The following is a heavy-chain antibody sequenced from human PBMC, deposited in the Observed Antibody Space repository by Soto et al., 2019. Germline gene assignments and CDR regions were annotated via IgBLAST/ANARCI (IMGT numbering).Heavy chain of an antibody. D-gene: IGHD1-26*01. CDR1: GGSISSYY. J-gene: IGHJ6*02. CDR3: ARDLKGGGV. V-gene: IGHV4-59*01. CDR2: IYYSGST. Sequence: ETLSLTCTVSGGSISSYYWSWIRQPPGKGLEWIGYIYYSGSTNYNPSLKSRVTISVDTSKNQFSLKLSSVTAADTAVYYCARDLKGGGVWGQGTTVTVSS.